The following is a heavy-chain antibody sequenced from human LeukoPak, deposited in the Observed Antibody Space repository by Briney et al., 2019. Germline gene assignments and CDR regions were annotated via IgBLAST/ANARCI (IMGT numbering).Heavy chain of an antibody. CDR3: ARLYCSGGSCYGYNYYGMDV. J-gene: IGHJ6*02. D-gene: IGHD2-15*01. Sequence: SVTVSCKASGGTFSSYAISWVRQAPGQGLEWMGGIIPIFGTANYAQKFQGRVTITADESTSTAYMELSSLRSEDTAVYYCARLYCSGGSCYGYNYYGMDVWGQGTTVTVSS. CDR1: GGTFSSYA. V-gene: IGHV1-69*01. CDR2: IIPIFGTA.